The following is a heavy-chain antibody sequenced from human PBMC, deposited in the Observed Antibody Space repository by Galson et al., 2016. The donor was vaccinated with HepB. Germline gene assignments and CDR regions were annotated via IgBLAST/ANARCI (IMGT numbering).Heavy chain of an antibody. CDR1: GGTFSSYT. CDR3: ARVLDGYNKYYHYGLDV. D-gene: IGHD5-24*01. Sequence: SVKVSCKASGGTFSSYTISWVRQAPGQGLEWMGGIIPVFGTANYAQKFQGRVTITADESTSTAYMELSSLRSEDTAVYYCARVLDGYNKYYHYGLDVWGQGTTVTVSS. V-gene: IGHV1-69*13. CDR2: IIPVFGTA. J-gene: IGHJ6*02.